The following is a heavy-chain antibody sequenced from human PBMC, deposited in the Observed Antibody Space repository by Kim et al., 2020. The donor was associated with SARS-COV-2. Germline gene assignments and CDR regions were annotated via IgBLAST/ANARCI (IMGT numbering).Heavy chain of an antibody. CDR1: GGTFSSYA. CDR3: AGPNLYSGYDWDLDY. Sequence: SVKVSCKASGGTFSSYAISWVRQAPGQGLEWMGRIIPILGIANYAQKFQGRVTITADKSTSTAYMELSSLRSEDTAVYYCAGPNLYSGYDWDLDYWGQGTLVTVSS. CDR2: IIPILGIA. D-gene: IGHD5-12*01. J-gene: IGHJ4*02. V-gene: IGHV1-69*04.